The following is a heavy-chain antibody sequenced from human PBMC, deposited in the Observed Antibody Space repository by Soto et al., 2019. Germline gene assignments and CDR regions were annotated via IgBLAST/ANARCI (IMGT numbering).Heavy chain of an antibody. V-gene: IGHV4-59*01. D-gene: IGHD4-17*01. CDR1: GGSISSYY. CDR2: IYYSGST. CDR3: ERSHDYGDYVDY. Sequence: PSETLSLTCTVSGGSISSYYWSWIRQPPGKGLEWIGYIYYSGSTNYNPSLKSRVTISVDTSKNQFSLKLSSVTAADTAVYYCERSHDYGDYVDYSGQGTLVTVSS. J-gene: IGHJ4*02.